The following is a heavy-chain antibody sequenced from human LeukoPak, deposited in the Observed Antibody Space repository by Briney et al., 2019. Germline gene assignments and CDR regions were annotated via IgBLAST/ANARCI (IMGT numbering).Heavy chain of an antibody. D-gene: IGHD4-17*01. J-gene: IGHJ4*02. Sequence: SETLSLTCTVSGGSISSYYWSWIRQPPGKGLEWIGYIYTSGSTNYNPSLKSRVTISVDTSKNQFSLKLSSVTAADTAVYYCARQFWPHPTMTYYFDYWGQGTLVTVSS. V-gene: IGHV4-4*09. CDR3: ARQFWPHPTMTYYFDY. CDR1: GGSISSYY. CDR2: IYTSGST.